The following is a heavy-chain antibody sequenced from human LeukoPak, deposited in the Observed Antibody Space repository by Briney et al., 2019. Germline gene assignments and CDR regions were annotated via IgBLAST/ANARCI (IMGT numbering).Heavy chain of an antibody. CDR1: GFIFSSHS. V-gene: IGHV3-48*01. Sequence: GGSLRLSCAASGFIFSSHSMNWVRQAPGKGLERVSHISGSSSIKYYADSVKGRFTISRDNAKNSLYLQLNSLRAEDTAVYYCARVGRYYYDSSGYSSDYWGQGTLVTVSS. CDR3: ARVGRYYYDSSGYSSDY. CDR2: ISGSSSIK. J-gene: IGHJ4*02. D-gene: IGHD3-22*01.